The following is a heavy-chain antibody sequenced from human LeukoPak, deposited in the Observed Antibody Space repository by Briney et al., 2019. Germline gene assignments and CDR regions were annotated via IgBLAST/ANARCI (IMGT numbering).Heavy chain of an antibody. Sequence: ASVKVSCKASGYTFTGYYLHWVRQAPGQGLEWMGWINPHSGGTNYAQKFQGRVTMTRDTSISTAYMELSRLRSDDTAVYYCVRDRTKYCSSTSCPLDYWGQGTLVTVSS. D-gene: IGHD2-2*01. CDR2: INPHSGGT. V-gene: IGHV1-2*02. CDR3: VRDRTKYCSSTSCPLDY. CDR1: GYTFTGYY. J-gene: IGHJ4*02.